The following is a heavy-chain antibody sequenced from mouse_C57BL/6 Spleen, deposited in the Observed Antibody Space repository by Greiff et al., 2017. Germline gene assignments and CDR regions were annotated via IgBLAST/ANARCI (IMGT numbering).Heavy chain of an antibody. CDR1: GYTFTSYW. V-gene: IGHV1-64*01. D-gene: IGHD1-1*01. Sequence: VQLQQPGAELVKPGASVKLSCKASGYTFTSYWMHWVKQRPGQGLEWIGMIHPNSGSTNYNEKFKSKATLTVDKSSCTAYMQLSSLASEDSAVYYCARNYGSSYGFAYWGQGTLVTVSA. CDR3: ARNYGSSYGFAY. CDR2: IHPNSGST. J-gene: IGHJ3*01.